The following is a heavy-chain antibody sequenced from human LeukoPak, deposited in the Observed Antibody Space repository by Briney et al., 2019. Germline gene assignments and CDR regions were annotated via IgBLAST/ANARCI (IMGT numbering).Heavy chain of an antibody. CDR1: GFTFSSYA. Sequence: GGSLRLSCAASGFTFSSYAMHWVRQAPGKGLEWVAVISYDGSNKYYADSVKGRFTISRDNSKNTLYLQMNSLRAEDTAVYYCARESRSSSFDYWGQGTLVTVSS. V-gene: IGHV3-30-3*01. J-gene: IGHJ4*02. CDR2: ISYDGSNK. CDR3: ARESRSSSFDY. D-gene: IGHD6-6*01.